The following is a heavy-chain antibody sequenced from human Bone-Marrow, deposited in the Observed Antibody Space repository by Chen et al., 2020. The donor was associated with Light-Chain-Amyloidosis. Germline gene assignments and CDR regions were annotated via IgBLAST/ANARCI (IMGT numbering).Heavy chain of an antibody. D-gene: IGHD5-12*01. V-gene: IGHV5-51*01. CDR1: GYTFPNYW. J-gene: IGHJ4*02. CDR2: IYPDDSTA. Sequence: EVQLEQSGPEVKKPGESLKISCKGSGYTFPNYWIGWVRQMPGKGLEWMGVIYPDDSTARYRPSFEGQVTISADNSITTAYLQWRSLKASDTAMYYCARRRDGYNFDYWGQGTLVTVSS. CDR3: ARRRDGYNFDY.